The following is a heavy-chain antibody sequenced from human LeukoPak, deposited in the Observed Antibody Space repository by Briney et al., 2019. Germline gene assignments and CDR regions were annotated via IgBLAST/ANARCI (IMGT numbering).Heavy chain of an antibody. CDR3: AREQQQLVTGDYFDY. CDR2: IYYSGST. Sequence: SETLSLTCTVSGGSISSYYWSWIRQPPGKGLEWIGYIYYSGSTNYNPSLESRVTISVDTSKNQFSLKLSSVTAADTAVYYCAREQQQLVTGDYFDYWGQGTLVTVSS. D-gene: IGHD6-13*01. V-gene: IGHV4-59*12. J-gene: IGHJ4*02. CDR1: GGSISSYY.